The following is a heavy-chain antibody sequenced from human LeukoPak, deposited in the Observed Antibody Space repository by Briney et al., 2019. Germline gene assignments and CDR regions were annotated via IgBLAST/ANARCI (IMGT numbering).Heavy chain of an antibody. CDR3: ASTNSSGLPHYFDY. V-gene: IGHV3-66*01. CDR2: IYSGGST. J-gene: IGHJ4*02. D-gene: IGHD6-19*01. Sequence: GGSLRLSCAASGFTVSSNYMSWVRQAPGKGLEWVSVIYSGGSTYYADSVKGRFTISRDNSKNTLYLQMNSLRAEDTAVYYCASTNSSGLPHYFDYWGQGTLVTVSS. CDR1: GFTVSSNY.